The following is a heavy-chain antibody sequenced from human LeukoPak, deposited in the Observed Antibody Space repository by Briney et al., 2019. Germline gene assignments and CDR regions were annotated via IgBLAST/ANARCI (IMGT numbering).Heavy chain of an antibody. D-gene: IGHD2-21*01. CDR1: GGSISSYY. J-gene: IGHJ4*02. V-gene: IGHV4-59*01. Sequence: SETLSLTCTVSGGSISSYYWSWIRQPPGKGLEWIGYIYYSGSTNYNPSLKSRVTISVDTSKNQFSLKLSSVTAADTAVYYCARGESGKLWWFDYWGQGTPVTVSS. CDR3: ARGESGKLWWFDY. CDR2: IYYSGST.